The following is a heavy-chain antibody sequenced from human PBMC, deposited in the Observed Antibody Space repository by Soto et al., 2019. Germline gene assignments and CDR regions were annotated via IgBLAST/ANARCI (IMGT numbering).Heavy chain of an antibody. V-gene: IGHV3-66*01. J-gene: IGHJ3*02. CDR1: GFTVSSNY. Sequence: GGSLRLSCAASGFTVSSNYMSWVRQAPGKGLEWVSVIYSGGSTYYADSVKGRFTISRNNSKNTLYLQMNSLRAEDTAVYYCARAGYSGYGFDAFDIWGQGTMVTVSS. CDR2: IYSGGST. CDR3: ARAGYSGYGFDAFDI. D-gene: IGHD5-12*01.